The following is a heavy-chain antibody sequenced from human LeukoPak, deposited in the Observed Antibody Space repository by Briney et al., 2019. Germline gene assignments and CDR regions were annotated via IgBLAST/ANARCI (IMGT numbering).Heavy chain of an antibody. D-gene: IGHD2-2*01. J-gene: IGHJ4*02. Sequence: ASVKVSCKASGYTFTSYGISWVRQAPGQGLEWMGWISAYNGNTNYAQKLQGRVTMTTDTSTSTAHMELRSLRSDDTAVYYCARVGKYQLLSIWGQGTLVTVSS. V-gene: IGHV1-18*01. CDR3: ARVGKYQLLSI. CDR1: GYTFTSYG. CDR2: ISAYNGNT.